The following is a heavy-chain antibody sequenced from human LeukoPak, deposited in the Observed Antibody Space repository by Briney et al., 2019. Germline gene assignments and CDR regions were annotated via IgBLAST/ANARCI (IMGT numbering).Heavy chain of an antibody. CDR3: ARRRYSSDIDY. J-gene: IGHJ4*02. V-gene: IGHV5-51*01. D-gene: IGHD6-19*01. Sequence: GESLKISCKGSGYIFTSYWIGWVRQMPGKGLEWMGIIYPGDSDTRYSPSFQGQVTISADNSISTAYLQWNSLKASDTAMYYCARRRYSSDIDYWGQGTLVTVSS. CDR2: IYPGDSDT. CDR1: GYIFTSYW.